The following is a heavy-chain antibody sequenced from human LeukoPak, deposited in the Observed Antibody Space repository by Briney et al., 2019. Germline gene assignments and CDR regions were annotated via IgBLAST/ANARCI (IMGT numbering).Heavy chain of an antibody. CDR2: ISWNSGSI. CDR3: ARDLSRDFDSGRFDY. V-gene: IGHV3-9*01. D-gene: IGHD3-22*01. Sequence: PGRSLRLSCAASGFTFDDYAMHWVRQAPGKGLEWVSGISWNSGSIGYADSVKGRFTTSRDNAKNSLYLQMNGLRTEDTAFYYCARDLSRDFDSGRFDYWGQGTLVTVSS. CDR1: GFTFDDYA. J-gene: IGHJ4*02.